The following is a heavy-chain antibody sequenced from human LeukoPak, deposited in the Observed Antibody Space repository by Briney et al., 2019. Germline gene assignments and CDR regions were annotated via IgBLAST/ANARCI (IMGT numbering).Heavy chain of an antibody. CDR2: IYVGGNT. J-gene: IGHJ4*02. CDR1: GFTVSSNY. D-gene: IGHD5-24*01. Sequence: PGGSLRLSCAASGFTVSSNYMSWVRQAPGKGLEWVSVIYVGGNTYYADSVKGRFTISRDNSKNTLYLQMNSLRAEDTAVYYCARDRRDGYNLGYWGQGTLVTVSS. CDR3: ARDRRDGYNLGY. V-gene: IGHV3-66*01.